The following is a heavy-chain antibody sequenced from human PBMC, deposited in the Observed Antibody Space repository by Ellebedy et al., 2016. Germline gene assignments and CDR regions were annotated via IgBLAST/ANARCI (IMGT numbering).Heavy chain of an antibody. Sequence: GESLKISCAASGFTFDDYTMHWVRQAPGKGLEWVGRIKSKTDGGAADYAAPVKGRFTISRDDSKNTLYLQMNSLKTEDTAVYFCTTVYRYNYDSVWGQGTLVTVSS. CDR2: IKSKTDGGAA. CDR1: GFTFDDYT. CDR3: TTVYRYNYDSV. V-gene: IGHV3-15*07. J-gene: IGHJ4*02. D-gene: IGHD5-18*01.